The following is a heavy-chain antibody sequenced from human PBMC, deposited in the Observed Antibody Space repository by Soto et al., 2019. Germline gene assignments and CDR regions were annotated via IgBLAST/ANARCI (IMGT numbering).Heavy chain of an antibody. CDR2: INAGNGNT. Sequence: ASVKVSCKASGYTFSSHAMHWVRQASGQRLEWMGWINAGNGNTKYSQNFQGRVAITRDTSASTAYMKLRSLRSEDTAVYYCARDGARITVFGVVYYFDYWGQGTLVTVSS. CDR3: ARDGARITVFGVVYYFDY. CDR1: GYTFSSHA. J-gene: IGHJ4*02. D-gene: IGHD3-3*01. V-gene: IGHV1-3*01.